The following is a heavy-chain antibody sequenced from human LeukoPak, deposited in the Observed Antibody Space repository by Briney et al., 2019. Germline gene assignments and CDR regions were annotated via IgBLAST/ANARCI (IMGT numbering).Heavy chain of an antibody. CDR3: ASTSGGSPFFDY. D-gene: IGHD1-1*01. J-gene: IGHJ4*02. V-gene: IGHV4-39*02. CDR2: MYYSGST. CDR1: GGSISSRSFY. Sequence: SETLSLTCTVSGGSISSRSFYWGWIRQPPGKGLEWIGSMYYSGSTYYNPSLKSRVTISADTTKNHFSLKLSSATAADTAVYSCASTSGGSPFFDYWGQGTLVAVSS.